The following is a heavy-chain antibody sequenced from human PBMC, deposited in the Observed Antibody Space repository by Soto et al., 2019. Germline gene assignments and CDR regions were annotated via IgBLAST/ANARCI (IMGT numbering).Heavy chain of an antibody. J-gene: IGHJ4*02. V-gene: IGHV1-2*04. CDR2: INPNSGGT. Sequence: QVQLVQSGAEVKKPGASVKVSCKASGYTFTGYYMHWVRQAPGQGLEWMGWINPNSGGTNYAQKFQGWGTMTRDTSISAAYMELSRLRSDDTAVYDCPREIYGDYGAPFDYWGQGTLVTFSS. CDR1: GYTFTGYY. CDR3: PREIYGDYGAPFDY. D-gene: IGHD4-17*01.